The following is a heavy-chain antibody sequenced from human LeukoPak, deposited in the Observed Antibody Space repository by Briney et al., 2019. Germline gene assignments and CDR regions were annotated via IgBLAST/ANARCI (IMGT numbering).Heavy chain of an antibody. D-gene: IGHD6-19*01. CDR1: GDSISSGDNY. CDR2: IHNSGST. CDR3: ARAAAGTNSWYYFDY. Sequence: SETLSLTCTVSGDSISSGDNYWSWIRQPPGKGLEWIGYIHNSGSTYYNPSLKSRVIISGDMSKNQFSLTLNSLTAADSAMYYCARAAAGTNSWYYFDYWGQGTLVTVSS. V-gene: IGHV4-30-4*01. J-gene: IGHJ4*02.